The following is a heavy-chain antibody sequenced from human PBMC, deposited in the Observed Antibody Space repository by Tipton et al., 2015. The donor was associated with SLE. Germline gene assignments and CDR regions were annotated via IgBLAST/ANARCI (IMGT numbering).Heavy chain of an antibody. CDR3: AGDRGYSYGIDS. CDR2: IYTSGST. V-gene: IGHV4-61*02. J-gene: IGHJ4*02. CDR1: GGSIGSGIYY. D-gene: IGHD5-18*01. Sequence: LRLSCTVSGGSIGSGIYYWSWIRQPAGKGLEWIGRIYTSGSTNYNPSLKSRVTISVDTSKNQFSLKLSSVTATDTAVYYCAGDRGYSYGIDSWGQGTLATVSS.